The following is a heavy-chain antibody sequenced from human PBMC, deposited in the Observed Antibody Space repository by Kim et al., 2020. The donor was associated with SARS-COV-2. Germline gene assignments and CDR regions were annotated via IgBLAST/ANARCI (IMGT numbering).Heavy chain of an antibody. J-gene: IGHJ6*03. Sequence: SVKGRFTISRDDSKSIAYLQMNSLKTEDTAVYYCNPYYDFWSGYQNRMDVWGKGTTVTVSS. CDR3: NPYYDFWSGYQNRMDV. V-gene: IGHV3-49*02. D-gene: IGHD3-3*01.